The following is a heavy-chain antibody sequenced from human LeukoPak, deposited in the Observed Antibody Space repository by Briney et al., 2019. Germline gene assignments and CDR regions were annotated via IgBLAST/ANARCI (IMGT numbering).Heavy chain of an antibody. D-gene: IGHD3-10*01. CDR2: ISSTSSTK. Sequence: GGSLRLSCAASKFSFSDYYMSWIRQAPGKGLEWVSSISSTSSTKYYTDSVRGRFTISRDNAKKSLYLEMTSLRAEDTAIYFCARCGDGLPCDFDYWGQGTLVTVSS. V-gene: IGHV3-11*04. CDR3: ARCGDGLPCDFDY. J-gene: IGHJ4*02. CDR1: KFSFSDYY.